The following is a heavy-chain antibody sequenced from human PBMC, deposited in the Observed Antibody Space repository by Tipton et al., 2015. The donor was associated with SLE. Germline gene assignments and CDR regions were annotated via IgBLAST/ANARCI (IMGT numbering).Heavy chain of an antibody. V-gene: IGHV4-38-2*02. CDR1: GYSISSGYY. J-gene: IGHJ5*02. Sequence: TLSLTCTVSGYSISSGYYWGWIRQPPGKGLEWVGGIYHSGSTYYNPSLKSRVPISVDTSKNQFSLKLSSVTAADTAVYYCASVPSWGQGTLVTVAS. CDR2: IYHSGST. CDR3: ASVPS.